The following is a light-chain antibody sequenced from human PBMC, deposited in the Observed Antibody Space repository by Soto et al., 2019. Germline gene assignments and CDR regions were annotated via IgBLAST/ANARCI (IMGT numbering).Light chain of an antibody. J-gene: IGKJ2*01. CDR2: DAS. V-gene: IGKV3-11*01. Sequence: EIVLTQSPATLSLSPGERATLSCRASQSVSTYLAWYQQKPGQAPRLLIYDASNRATGIPARFSGSGSATDFTLTISSLEPEDFAVYYCQHRSNWPRTFGQGTKLEIK. CDR1: QSVSTY. CDR3: QHRSNWPRT.